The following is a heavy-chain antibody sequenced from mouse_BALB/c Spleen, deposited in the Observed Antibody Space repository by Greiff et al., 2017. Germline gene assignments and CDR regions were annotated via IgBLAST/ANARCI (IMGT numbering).Heavy chain of an antibody. CDR1: GYTFTSYV. CDR2: INPYNDGT. CDR3: ARGGLPYYFDY. D-gene: IGHD2-2*01. Sequence: EVQLQESGPELVKPGASVKMSCKASGYTFTSYVMHWVKQKPGQGLEWIGYINPYNDGTKYNEKFKGKATLTSDKSSSTAYMELSSLTSEDSAVYYCARGGLPYYFDYWGQGTTLTVSS. V-gene: IGHV1-14*01. J-gene: IGHJ2*01.